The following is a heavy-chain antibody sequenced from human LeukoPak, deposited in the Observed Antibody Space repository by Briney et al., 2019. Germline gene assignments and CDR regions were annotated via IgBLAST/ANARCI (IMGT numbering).Heavy chain of an antibody. CDR1: GFTFDDYT. D-gene: IGHD3-22*01. CDR3: ARSPGLNDYDSSGYTYFDY. V-gene: IGHV3-43*01. Sequence: GGSLRLSCAASGFTFDDYTMHWVHQAPGKGLEWVSLISWDGGSTYYADSVKGRFTISRDNSKNSLYLQMNSLRTEDTALYYCARSPGLNDYDSSGYTYFDYWGQGTLVTVSS. CDR2: ISWDGGST. J-gene: IGHJ4*02.